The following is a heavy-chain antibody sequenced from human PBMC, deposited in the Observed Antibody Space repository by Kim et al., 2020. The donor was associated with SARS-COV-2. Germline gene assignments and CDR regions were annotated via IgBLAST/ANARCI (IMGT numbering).Heavy chain of an antibody. D-gene: IGHD1-1*01. CDR3: TSVPVTTLAFCDAFDI. J-gene: IGHJ3*02. CDR1: GFTFSGSA. Sequence: GGSLRLSCAASGFTFSGSAMHWVRQASGKGLEWVGRIRSKANSYATAYAASVKGRFTISRYDSKTTAYLQMNNRKTEDTAVYYCTSVPVTTLAFCDAFDIWGQGTMVTVSS. V-gene: IGHV3-73*01. CDR2: IRSKANSYAT.